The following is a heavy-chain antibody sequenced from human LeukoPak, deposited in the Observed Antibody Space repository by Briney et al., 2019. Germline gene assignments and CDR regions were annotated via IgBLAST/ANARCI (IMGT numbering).Heavy chain of an antibody. CDR2: ISYDGSNK. D-gene: IGHD5-24*01. V-gene: IGHV3-30-3*01. Sequence: GRSLRLSCAASGFTFSSYAMHWVRQAPGKGLEWVAVISYDGSNKYYADSVKGRFTISRDNSKNTLYLQMNSLRAEDTAVYYCARDRRDGYKYYFDYWGQGTLVTVSS. J-gene: IGHJ4*02. CDR1: GFTFSSYA. CDR3: ARDRRDGYKYYFDY.